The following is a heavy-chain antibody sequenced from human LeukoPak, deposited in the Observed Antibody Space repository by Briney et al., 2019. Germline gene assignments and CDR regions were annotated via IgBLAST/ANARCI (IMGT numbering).Heavy chain of an antibody. J-gene: IGHJ4*02. D-gene: IGHD3-10*01. CDR2: IYYSGST. CDR3: QSHYYGSGSYYTARDY. Sequence: SETLSLTCTVSGGSISSSSYYWGWIRQPPGKGLEWIGSIYYSGSTYYNPSLKSRVTISVDTSKNQFSLKLSSVTAADTAVYYCQSHYYGSGSYYTARDYWGQGTLVTVSS. V-gene: IGHV4-39*07. CDR1: GGSISSSSYY.